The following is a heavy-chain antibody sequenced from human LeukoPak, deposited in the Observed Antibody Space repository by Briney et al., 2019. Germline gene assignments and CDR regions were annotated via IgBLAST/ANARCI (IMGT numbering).Heavy chain of an antibody. D-gene: IGHD3-22*01. CDR1: GYTFTNYG. CDR3: ARNSSGYPHAFDY. CDR2: ISTYNGNT. J-gene: IGHJ4*02. V-gene: IGHV1-18*01. Sequence: GASVKVSCKASGYTFTNYGIRWVRQAPGQGLEWMGWISTYNGNTNYAQKFQGRVTMTTDTSTSTAYMELRSLRSDDTALYYCARNSSGYPHAFDYWGQGTLLTVSS.